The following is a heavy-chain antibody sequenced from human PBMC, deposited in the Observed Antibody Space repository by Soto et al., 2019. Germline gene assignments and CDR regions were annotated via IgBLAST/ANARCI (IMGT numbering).Heavy chain of an antibody. CDR1: GFSFSTYN. Sequence: PGGSLRLSCAASGFSFSTYNMDWFRQAPGKGPEWIAYISTTSFTIYYADSVKGRFTISRDNDRNSLYLEMNSLRDEDTAVYYCARDRCYDGTCYSASDAWGQGTLVNVSS. V-gene: IGHV3-48*02. J-gene: IGHJ4*02. D-gene: IGHD2-15*01. CDR3: ARDRCYDGTCYSASDA. CDR2: ISTTSFTI.